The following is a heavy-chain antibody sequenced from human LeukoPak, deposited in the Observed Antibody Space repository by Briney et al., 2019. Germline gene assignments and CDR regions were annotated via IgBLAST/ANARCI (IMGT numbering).Heavy chain of an antibody. V-gene: IGHV1-8*01. CDR2: MNPNSGNT. CDR1: GYTFSAYD. J-gene: IGHJ4*02. CDR3: ARVSQTPAYYYTSGYYYHGY. Sequence: ASVKVSCKASGYTFSAYDINWVRQATEHGLEWMGWMNPNSGNTGFAQKFQGRVTMTRDTSINTAYMELSNLRSEDTAVYYCARVSQTPAYYYTSGYYYHGYWGQGTRVTVSS. D-gene: IGHD3-22*01.